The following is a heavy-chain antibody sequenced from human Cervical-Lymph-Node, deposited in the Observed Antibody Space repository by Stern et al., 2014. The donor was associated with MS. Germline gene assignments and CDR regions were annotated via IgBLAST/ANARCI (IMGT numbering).Heavy chain of an antibody. D-gene: IGHD1-26*01. Sequence: QVQLVESGPEVKKPGASVKVSCKVSGYTLTELSMHWVRQVPGKGLEWMGGFDPEDGETIYAQKFQGRVTMTEDTSTDTAYMELSSLRSEDTALYYCATGGRVGAPTYYGMDVWGHGTAVTVSS. CDR1: GYTLTELS. CDR3: ATGGRVGAPTYYGMDV. CDR2: FDPEDGET. V-gene: IGHV1-24*01. J-gene: IGHJ6*02.